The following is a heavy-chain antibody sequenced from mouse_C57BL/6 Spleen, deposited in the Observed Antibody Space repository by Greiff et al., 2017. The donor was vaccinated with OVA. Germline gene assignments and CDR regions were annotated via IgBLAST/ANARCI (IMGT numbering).Heavy chain of an antibody. J-gene: IGHJ3*01. CDR2: IYPRSGNT. D-gene: IGHD4-1*01. V-gene: IGHV1-81*01. CDR1: GYTFTSYG. CDR3: ARANWDEAY. Sequence: VQLQQSGAELARPGASVKLSCKASGYTFTSYGISWVKQRTGQGLEWIGEIYPRSGNTYYNEKFKGKATLTADKSSSTAYMELRSLTSEDSAVYFCARANWDEAYWGQGTLVTVSA.